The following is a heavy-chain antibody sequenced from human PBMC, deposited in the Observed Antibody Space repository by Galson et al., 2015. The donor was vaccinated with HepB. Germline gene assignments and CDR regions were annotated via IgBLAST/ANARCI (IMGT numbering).Heavy chain of an antibody. V-gene: IGHV1-69*04. CDR1: GGTFSSYA. D-gene: IGHD5-18*01. CDR2: IIPILGIA. Sequence: QSGAEVKKPGASVKVSCTASGGTFSSYAISWVRQAPGQGLEWMGRIIPILGIANYAQKFQGRVTITADKSTSTAYMELSSLRSEDTAVYYCAAGIQLWSPWYYYGMDVSRQWSTAAVAS. CDR3: AAGIQLWSPWYYYGMDV. J-gene: IGHJ6*02.